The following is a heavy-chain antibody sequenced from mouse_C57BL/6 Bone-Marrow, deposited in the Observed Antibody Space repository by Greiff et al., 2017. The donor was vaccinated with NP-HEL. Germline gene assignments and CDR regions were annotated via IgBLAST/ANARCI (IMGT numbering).Heavy chain of an antibody. Sequence: VQLVESGPGLVAPSQSLSITCTASGFTLTSYGVHWVRQPPGKGLEWLVVIWRDGSTTYNSAPKSRQGIRKDNSNTKASFIMNSLLTGETAMDYCARHCYCGSCYAMDYWGQGTSVTVSS. D-gene: IGHD1-1*01. CDR2: IWRDGST. CDR1: GFTLTSYG. CDR3: ARHCYCGSCYAMDY. V-gene: IGHV2-6-1*01. J-gene: IGHJ4*01.